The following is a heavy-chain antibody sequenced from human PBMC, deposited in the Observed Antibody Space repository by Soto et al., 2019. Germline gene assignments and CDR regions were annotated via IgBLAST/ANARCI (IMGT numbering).Heavy chain of an antibody. J-gene: IGHJ3*02. CDR3: ARVSRFAALDAFDI. CDR2: INAGNGNT. Sequence: ASVKVSCEASGYTFTSYAMHWVRQAPGQRLEWMGWINAGNGNTKYSQKFQGRVTITRDTSASTAYMELSSLRSEDTAVYYCARVSRFAALDAFDIWGQGTMVTVSS. D-gene: IGHD3-3*01. CDR1: GYTFTSYA. V-gene: IGHV1-3*01.